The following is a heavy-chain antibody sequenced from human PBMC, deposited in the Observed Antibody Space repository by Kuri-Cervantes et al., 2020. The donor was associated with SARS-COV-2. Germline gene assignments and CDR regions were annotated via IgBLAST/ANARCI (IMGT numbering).Heavy chain of an antibody. V-gene: IGHV2-70*11. CDR3: ARVQATTVIADF. J-gene: IGHJ4*02. CDR2: IDWDDDK. CDR1: GFSLTTSGMC. D-gene: IGHD4-11*01. Sequence: SGPTLVKPTQTLTLTCTFSGFSLTTSGMCVSWIRQPPGKALEWLARIDWDDDKYYSTSLTTRLTVSKDTSRNQVVLTMTNEDPVDTATYYCARVQATTVIADFWGQGTLVTVSS.